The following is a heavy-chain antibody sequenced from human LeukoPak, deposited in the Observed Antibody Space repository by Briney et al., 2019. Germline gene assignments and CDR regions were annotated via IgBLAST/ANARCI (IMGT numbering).Heavy chain of an antibody. CDR3: MAESGSPWEGY. D-gene: IGHD1-26*01. CDR1: GFRFSRHW. Sequence: GGSLRLSCADSGFRFSRHWMDWVRQAPGKGLEWVVNINEDGSVKNYVDSVRGRFTISRDNAKNSLYLEMNSLRAEDTAVYYCMAESGSPWEGYWGQGTLVIVSS. V-gene: IGHV3-7*01. J-gene: IGHJ4*02. CDR2: INEDGSVK.